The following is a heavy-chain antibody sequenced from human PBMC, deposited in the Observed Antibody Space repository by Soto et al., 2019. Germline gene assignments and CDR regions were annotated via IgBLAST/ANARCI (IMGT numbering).Heavy chain of an antibody. CDR3: ASRRGQSFDP. Sequence: QVQLVESGGGVVQPGRSLRLSCAASGFTFSSYGMHWVRQAPGKGLEWVAVIWYDGSNKYYADSVKGRFTISRDNSKNTLDRQMNSLRAEDTAVYYGASRRGQSFDPWGQGTLVTVSS. CDR2: IWYDGSNK. CDR1: GFTFSSYG. V-gene: IGHV3-33*01. J-gene: IGHJ5*02. D-gene: IGHD6-19*01.